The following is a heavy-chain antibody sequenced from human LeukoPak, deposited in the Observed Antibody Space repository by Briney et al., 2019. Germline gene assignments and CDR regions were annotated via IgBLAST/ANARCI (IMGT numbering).Heavy chain of an antibody. CDR2: ISGSGGSI. D-gene: IGHD1/OR15-1a*01. V-gene: IGHV3-23*01. Sequence: GGSLRLSCAASGFTFSSYSMGWVRQAPGKGLEWVSGISGSGGSIHYAESVKGRFTISRDNAKNTLYMQMDSLRAEDTAAYFCARATNWNIYYFDNWGQGTLVTVPS. J-gene: IGHJ4*02. CDR3: ARATNWNIYYFDN. CDR1: GFTFSSYS.